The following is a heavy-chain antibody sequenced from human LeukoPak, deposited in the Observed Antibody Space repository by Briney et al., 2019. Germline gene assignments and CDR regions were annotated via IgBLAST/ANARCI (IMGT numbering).Heavy chain of an antibody. D-gene: IGHD3-9*01. CDR1: GFTFSSYA. J-gene: IGHJ6*03. CDR3: ARDDYDILTGYYTENYYYYYYMDV. CDR2: ISGSGGST. Sequence: GGSLRLSCAASGFTFSSYAMSWVRQAPGKGLEWVSAISGSGGSTYYADSVKGRFTISRDNSKNTLYLQMNSLRAEDTAVYYCARDDYDILTGYYTENYYYYYYMDVWGKGTTVTISS. V-gene: IGHV3-23*01.